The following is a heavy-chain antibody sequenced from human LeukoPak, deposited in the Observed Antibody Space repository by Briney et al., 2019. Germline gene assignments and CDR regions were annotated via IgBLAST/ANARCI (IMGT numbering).Heavy chain of an antibody. V-gene: IGHV4-31*03. CDR3: ARDGCSGPSCHGNWFDP. Sequence: PSETLSLTCTVSGGSISSGTYFWSWIRQHPGKALDWIGYIHYSGSTYNNPSLKSRVTISVDTSKNQFSLKLSSVTAADTAVYYCARDGCSGPSCHGNWFDPWGQGTLVTVSS. CDR2: IHYSGST. J-gene: IGHJ5*02. CDR1: GGSISSGTYF. D-gene: IGHD2-2*01.